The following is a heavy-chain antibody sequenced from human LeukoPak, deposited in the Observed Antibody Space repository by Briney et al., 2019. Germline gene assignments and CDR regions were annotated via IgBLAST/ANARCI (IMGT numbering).Heavy chain of an antibody. J-gene: IGHJ1*01. CDR1: GFTFTSSA. D-gene: IGHD4-23*01. V-gene: IGHV3-23*01. Sequence: GGSLRLSCAASGFTFTSSAMSWVRQAPGKGLEWVSVISHSGDSTYFADSVKGRFTISRDNSKSTLYLHMNSLRAEDTAVYYCAKDRRSNGNSLLLEHWGQGSLVTVSS. CDR3: AKDRRSNGNSLLLEH. CDR2: ISHSGDST.